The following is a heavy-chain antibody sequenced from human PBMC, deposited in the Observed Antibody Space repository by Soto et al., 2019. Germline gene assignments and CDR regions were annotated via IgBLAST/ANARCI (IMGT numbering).Heavy chain of an antibody. V-gene: IGHV1-18*01. J-gene: IGHJ4*02. CDR1: GYTFRNFG. CDR3: ASDNSYFDY. Sequence: QIQLLQSGAEVKKPGASVKVTCKASGYTFRNFGISWVLQAPGQGLEWMGWISAYNANANYAQKFQGRLTMTADTSTSTAYMALRSMRSDDTAVYYCASDNSYFDYWGQGTLVTVSS. CDR2: ISAYNANA.